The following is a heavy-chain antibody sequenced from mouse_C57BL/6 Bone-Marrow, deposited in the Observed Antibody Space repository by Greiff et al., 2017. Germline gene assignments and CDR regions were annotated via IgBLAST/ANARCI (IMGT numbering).Heavy chain of an antibody. J-gene: IGHJ2*01. CDR1: GYTFTSYW. Sequence: QVQLQQPGAELVKPGASVKLSCKASGYTFTSYWMHWVKQRPGQGLEWIGMIHPNSGSTNYNEKFKSKATLTVDKSSSTAYMQLSSLTSEDSAVYYWARKAHSCDWTYFDYWGQGTTLPVSS. CDR3: ARKAHSCDWTYFDY. CDR2: IHPNSGST. V-gene: IGHV1-64*01.